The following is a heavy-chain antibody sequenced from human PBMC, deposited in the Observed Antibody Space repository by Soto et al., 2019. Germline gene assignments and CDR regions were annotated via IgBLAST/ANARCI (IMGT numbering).Heavy chain of an antibody. CDR2: IYHSGST. CDR3: ARAAKWELLDAFDI. CDR1: GYSISSGYY. V-gene: IGHV4-38-2*02. Sequence: SETLSLTCTVSGYSISSGYYWGWIRQPPGKGLEWIGSIYHSGSTYYNPSLKSRVTISVDTSKNQFSLKLSSVTAADTAVYYCARAAKWELLDAFDIWGQGTMVTVSS. J-gene: IGHJ3*02. D-gene: IGHD1-26*01.